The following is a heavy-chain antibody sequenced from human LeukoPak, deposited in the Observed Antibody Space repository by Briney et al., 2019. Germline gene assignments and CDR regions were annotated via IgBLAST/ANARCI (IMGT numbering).Heavy chain of an antibody. V-gene: IGHV4-61*02. J-gene: IGHJ4*02. CDR2: IYTSGST. CDR1: GGSISSGSYY. CDR3: ARDPPLEGGLLAADY. Sequence: NSSETLSLTCTVSGGSISSGSYYWSWIRQPAGKGLEWIGRIYTSGSTNYSPSLKSRVTMSVDTSKNQFSLKLSSVTAADTAVYYCARDPPLEGGLLAADYWGQGTLVTVSS. D-gene: IGHD3-16*01.